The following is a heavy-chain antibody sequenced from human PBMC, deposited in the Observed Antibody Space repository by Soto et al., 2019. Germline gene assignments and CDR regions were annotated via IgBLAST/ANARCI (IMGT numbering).Heavy chain of an antibody. CDR3: ARGPVVVVAATVDPPPP. Sequence: GGSLRLSCAASGFTFSSYAMHWVRQAPGKGLEWVAVISYDGSNKYYADSVKGRFTISRDNSKNTLYLQMNSLRAEEKDVYYWARGPVVVVAATVDPPPPGGQETLVTVSS. V-gene: IGHV3-30-3*01. D-gene: IGHD2-15*01. CDR1: GFTFSSYA. J-gene: IGHJ4*02. CDR2: ISYDGSNK.